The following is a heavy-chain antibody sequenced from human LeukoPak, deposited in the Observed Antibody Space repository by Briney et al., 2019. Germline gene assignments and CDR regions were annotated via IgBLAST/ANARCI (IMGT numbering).Heavy chain of an antibody. CDR1: GGSISSYY. D-gene: IGHD4-17*01. CDR3: AKFSTVTVPNWLDF. CDR2: IHYTGST. Sequence: TSETLSLTCTVSGGSISSYYWSWIRQSPGKGLECIGYIHYTGSTNYNPSLKGRVTISVETSKNQFSLKLKSVTAADTAVYYCAKFSTVTVPNWLDFWGQGILVTVSS. J-gene: IGHJ5*01. V-gene: IGHV4-59*01.